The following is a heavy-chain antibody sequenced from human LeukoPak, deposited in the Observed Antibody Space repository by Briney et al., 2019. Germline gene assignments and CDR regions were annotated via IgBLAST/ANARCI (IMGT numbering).Heavy chain of an antibody. V-gene: IGHV5-51*01. J-gene: IGHJ4*02. CDR2: FYPGDSDT. CDR1: GYSFTSYW. D-gene: IGHD5-18*01. Sequence: GESLKISCKGSGYSFTSYWIGWVRQMPGKGLDWMGIFYPGDSDTRYSPSFQGQVTISADKSISTAYLQWSSLKASDTAMYYCARHPLGYSYPYYFDYWGQGTLVTVSS. CDR3: ARHPLGYSYPYYFDY.